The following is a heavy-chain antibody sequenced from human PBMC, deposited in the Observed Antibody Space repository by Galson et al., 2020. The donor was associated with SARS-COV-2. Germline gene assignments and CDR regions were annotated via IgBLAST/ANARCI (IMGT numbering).Heavy chain of an antibody. D-gene: IGHD5-12*01. CDR3: AKVGDGYNLFDY. CDR1: GFTFDDYA. Sequence: GGSLRLSCAASGFTFDDYAMHWVRQAPGKGLEWVSGISWNSGSIGYADSVKGRFTISRDNAKNSLYLQMNSLRAEDTALYYCAKVGDGYNLFDYWGQGTLVTVSS. V-gene: IGHV3-9*01. CDR2: ISWNSGSI. J-gene: IGHJ4*02.